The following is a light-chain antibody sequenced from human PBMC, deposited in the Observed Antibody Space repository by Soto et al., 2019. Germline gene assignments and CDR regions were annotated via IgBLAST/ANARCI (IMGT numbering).Light chain of an antibody. CDR1: QSLANSF. J-gene: IGKJ5*01. V-gene: IGKV3-20*01. CDR2: DTS. CDR3: QQYGTSEII. Sequence: EFVLTQSPGTLSLSPIEVATLSVMASQSLANSFIAWYQQKPGQAPRLLIYDTSSRASGIPDRFSGSGSGTDFTLTISRLETEDFAVFYCQQYGTSEIIFGQGTRLEIK.